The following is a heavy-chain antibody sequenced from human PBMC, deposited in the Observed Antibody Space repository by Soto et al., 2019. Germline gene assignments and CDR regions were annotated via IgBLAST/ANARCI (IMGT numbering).Heavy chain of an antibody. V-gene: IGHV4-39*01. D-gene: IGHD3-22*01. J-gene: IGHJ4*01. CDR3: ARHKDSTGYRPFDY. Sequence: NPSETLSLTCTVSGGSISSSSYFWGWIRQPPGKGLEWIGSIHYSGTTYYNASLKSRVTISVDTSKNQLSLKLSSVTAADTAMYYCARHKDSTGYRPFDYWGHGTLVTVSS. CDR2: IHYSGTT. CDR1: GGSISSSSYF.